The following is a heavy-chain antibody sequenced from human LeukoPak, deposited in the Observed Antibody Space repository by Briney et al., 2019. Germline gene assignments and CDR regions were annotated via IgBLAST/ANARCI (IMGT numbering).Heavy chain of an antibody. CDR3: ARAVPAAMYFGYYYGMDV. Sequence: GGSLRLSCAASGFTVSSNYMSWVRQAPGKGLEWVSVIYSGGSTYYADSVKGRFTISRHNSKNTLYLQMNSLRAEDTAVYYCARAVPAAMYFGYYYGMDVWGQGTTVTVSS. V-gene: IGHV3-53*04. D-gene: IGHD2-2*01. CDR2: IYSGGST. J-gene: IGHJ6*02. CDR1: GFTVSSNY.